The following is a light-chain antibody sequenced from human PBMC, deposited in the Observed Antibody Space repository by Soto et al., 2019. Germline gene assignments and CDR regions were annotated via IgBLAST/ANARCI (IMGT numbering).Light chain of an antibody. CDR3: QHHGNPYT. Sequence: ELVLTQSPATLSLSLGDRATLSCRASQSVGDFLAWYQQQPGQPPRLLISDASNRAAGIPARFRGSGSGTDFPLTISSLEPEDCAVYYCQHHGNPYTFGQGTKLEIK. CDR1: QSVGDF. CDR2: DAS. J-gene: IGKJ2*01. V-gene: IGKV3-11*01.